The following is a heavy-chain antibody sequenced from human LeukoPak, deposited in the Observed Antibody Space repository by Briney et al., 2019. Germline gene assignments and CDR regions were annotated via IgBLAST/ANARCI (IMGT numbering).Heavy chain of an antibody. CDR1: GFTFSSYA. D-gene: IGHD2-15*01. Sequence: GGSLRLSCAASGFTFSSYAMSWVRQAPGKGLEWVSSVSGNGVTTYYADSVKGRFTISRDNSKNTLYLQMNSLRAEDTAVYYCAKDLGTVQGYIVVVVPATRGAFDIWGQGTMVTVSS. V-gene: IGHV3-23*01. CDR2: VSGNGVTT. CDR3: AKDLGTVQGYIVVVVPATRGAFDI. J-gene: IGHJ3*02.